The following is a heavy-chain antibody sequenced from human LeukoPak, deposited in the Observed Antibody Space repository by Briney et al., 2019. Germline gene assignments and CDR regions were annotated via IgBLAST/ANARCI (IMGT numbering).Heavy chain of an antibody. V-gene: IGHV4-34*01. D-gene: IGHD2-15*01. CDR2: INHSGST. J-gene: IGHJ4*02. CDR3: ARGSLKSIYCSGGSCYPRFDY. CDR1: GGSFSDYY. Sequence: SETLSLTCAVNGGSFSDYYWSRIRQPPGKGLEWIGEINHSGSTNYNPSLKSRVTISVDTSKNQFSLKLSSVTAADTAVYYCARGSLKSIYCSGGSCYPRFDYWGQGTLVTVSS.